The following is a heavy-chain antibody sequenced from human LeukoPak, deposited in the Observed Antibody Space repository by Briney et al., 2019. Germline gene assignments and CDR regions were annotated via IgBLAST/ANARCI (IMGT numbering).Heavy chain of an antibody. CDR3: ARVEIYCSGGSCRWFDP. CDR2: IYYSGST. V-gene: IGHV4-39*07. Sequence: KPSETLSLTCTVSGGSICSSSYYWGWIRQPPGKGLEWIGSIYYSGSTYYNPSLKSRVTISVDTSKNQFSLKLSSVTAADTAVYYCARVEIYCSGGSCRWFDPWGQGTLVTVSS. CDR1: GGSICSSSYY. D-gene: IGHD2-15*01. J-gene: IGHJ5*02.